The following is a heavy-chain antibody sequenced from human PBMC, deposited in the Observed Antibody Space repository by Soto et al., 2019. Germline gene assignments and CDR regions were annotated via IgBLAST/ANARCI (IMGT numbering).Heavy chain of an antibody. D-gene: IGHD6-19*01. J-gene: IGHJ3*02. CDR1: GFTVSSNY. CDR2: IYSDGST. Sequence: PGGSLRLSCAASGFTVSSNYMSWVRQAPGKGLEWVSVIYSDGSTYYADSVKGRFTISRDNSKNTLYLQMNSLRAEDTAVYYCAKSISRQWLDAFDIWGQGTMVTVSS. V-gene: IGHV3-66*01. CDR3: AKSISRQWLDAFDI.